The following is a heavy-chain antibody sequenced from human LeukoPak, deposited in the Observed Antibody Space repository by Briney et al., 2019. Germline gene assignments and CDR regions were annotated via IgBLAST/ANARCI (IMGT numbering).Heavy chain of an antibody. D-gene: IGHD1-1*01. V-gene: IGHV4-59*01. Sequence: SETLSLTCTVSGGSISSYYWSWIRQPPGKGLEWIGYIYYSGSTNYNPSLKSRVTISVDTSKNQFSLKLSSVTAADTAVYSCARLQRTPSVYYFDYGGQGTLVTISS. CDR1: GGSISSYY. J-gene: IGHJ4*02. CDR3: ARLQRTPSVYYFDY. CDR2: IYYSGST.